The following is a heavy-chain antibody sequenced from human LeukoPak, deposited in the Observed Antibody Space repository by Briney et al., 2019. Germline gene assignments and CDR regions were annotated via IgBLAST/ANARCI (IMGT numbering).Heavy chain of an antibody. CDR2: ISWNSGSI. D-gene: IGHD3-10*01. V-gene: IGHV3-9*01. J-gene: IGHJ3*02. CDR3: AKDRSMVRGYDAFDI. Sequence: GGSLRLSCAASGFTLDDYAMHWVRQAPGKGLEWVSGISWNSGSIGYADSVKGRFTISRDNAKNSLYLQMNSLRAEDTALYYCAKDRSMVRGYDAFDIWGQGTMVTVSS. CDR1: GFTLDDYA.